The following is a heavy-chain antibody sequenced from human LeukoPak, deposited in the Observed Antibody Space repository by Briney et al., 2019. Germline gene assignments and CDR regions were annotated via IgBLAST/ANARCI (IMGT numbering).Heavy chain of an antibody. CDR2: INPSGGST. J-gene: IGHJ3*02. D-gene: IGHD3-9*01. V-gene: IGHV1-46*01. CDR3: ARERRILTGYYLLTPNDAFDI. Sequence: ASVKVSCKASGYTFTSYYMHWVRQAPGQGLEWMGIINPSGGSTSYAQKFQGRVTMTRDTSTSTVYMELSSLRSEDTAVYYCARERRILTGYYLLTPNDAFDIWGQGTMVTVSS. CDR1: GYTFTSYY.